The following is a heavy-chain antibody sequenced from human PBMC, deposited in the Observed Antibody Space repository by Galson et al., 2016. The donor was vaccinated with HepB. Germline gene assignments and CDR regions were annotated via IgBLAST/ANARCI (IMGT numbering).Heavy chain of an antibody. CDR1: GFTFSSYS. J-gene: IGHJ5*02. CDR3: AKDHGNRWLNNWFDP. CDR2: MSHDGSHI. D-gene: IGHD6-19*01. Sequence: SLRLSCAASGFTFSSYSMNWVRQAPGKGLEWVAVMSHDGSHIFYVDSVKGRFSISRDNSKNTLYLQMNSLRDEDTAVYYCAKDHGNRWLNNWFDPWGQGTLVTVSS. V-gene: IGHV3-30*18.